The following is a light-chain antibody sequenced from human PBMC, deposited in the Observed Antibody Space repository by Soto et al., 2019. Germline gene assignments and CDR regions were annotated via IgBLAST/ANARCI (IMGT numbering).Light chain of an antibody. CDR3: TSYTSSNTHV. V-gene: IGLV2-14*01. CDR1: SSDVGGYNY. J-gene: IGLJ1*01. CDR2: DVG. Sequence: QSVLAQPASVSGSPGQSITISCTGTSSDVGGYNYVSWLQQHPGKVPKLIIYDVGSRPSGVSNRFSGSKSGNTASLTISGLQAEDEADYYCTSYTSSNTHVFGGGTKVTVL.